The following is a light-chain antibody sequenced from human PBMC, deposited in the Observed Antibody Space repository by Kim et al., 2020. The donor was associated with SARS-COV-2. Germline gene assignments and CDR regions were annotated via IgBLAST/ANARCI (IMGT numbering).Light chain of an antibody. J-gene: IGKJ2*01. Sequence: PGEGASLSCRDSQSVSSSYLAWYQQKPGQAPRLLIYGASSRATGIPDRFSGSGSGTDFTLTISRLEPEDFAVYYCQQYGSSPPMYTFGQGTKLEI. CDR1: QSVSSSY. CDR2: GAS. CDR3: QQYGSSPPMYT. V-gene: IGKV3-20*01.